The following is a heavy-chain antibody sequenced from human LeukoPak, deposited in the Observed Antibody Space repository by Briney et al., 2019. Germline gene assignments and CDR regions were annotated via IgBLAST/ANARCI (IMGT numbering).Heavy chain of an antibody. CDR2: IYYSGST. CDR1: GGSISSYY. Sequence: SETLSLTCTVSGGSISSYYWSWIRQPPGKGLEWIGYIYYSGSTNYNPSLKSRVTISVDTSKNQFSLKLSSVTAADTAVYYCARDRGSADNWFDPWGQGTLVTVSS. CDR3: ARDRGSADNWFDP. V-gene: IGHV4-59*12. D-gene: IGHD2-15*01. J-gene: IGHJ5*02.